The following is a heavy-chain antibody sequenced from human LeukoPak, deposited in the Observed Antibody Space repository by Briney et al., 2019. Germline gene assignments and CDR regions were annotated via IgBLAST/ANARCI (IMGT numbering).Heavy chain of an antibody. V-gene: IGHV3-21*01. CDR2: ISSSSSYI. CDR3: ARDGYYYGSGSYYKVDFDY. D-gene: IGHD3-10*01. J-gene: IGHJ4*02. Sequence: TTGGSLRLSCAASGFTFSSYSMNWVRQAPGKGLGWVSSISSSSSYIYYAASVKGRFTISRDNAKNSLYLQMNSLRAEDTAVYYCARDGYYYGSGSYYKVDFDYWGQGTLVTVSS. CDR1: GFTFSSYS.